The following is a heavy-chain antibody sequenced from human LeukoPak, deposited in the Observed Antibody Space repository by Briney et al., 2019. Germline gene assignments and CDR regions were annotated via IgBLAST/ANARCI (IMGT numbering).Heavy chain of an antibody. J-gene: IGHJ6*02. Sequence: SEPLSLPCTVSGGSISSSSYYWGAIRQPPGKGREWFGGIYYSGSTYYNPSLKSRVTISVDTSKNQFSLKLSSVTAADTAVYYCARPGLAARPYYYYGMDVWGQGTTVTVSS. CDR1: GGSISSSSYY. V-gene: IGHV4-39*01. D-gene: IGHD6-6*01. CDR3: ARPGLAARPYYYYGMDV. CDR2: IYYSGST.